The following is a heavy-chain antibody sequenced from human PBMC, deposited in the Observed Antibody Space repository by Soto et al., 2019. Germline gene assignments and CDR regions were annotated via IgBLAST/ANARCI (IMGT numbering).Heavy chain of an antibody. Sequence: GGSLRLSCAASGFTVSSNYMSWVRQAPGKGLEWVSVIYSDGSTYYADYVKGRFTISRDNSKNTLYLQLNSLRAEDTAVYYCARDLGQQLVVGMDVWGQGTTVTVS. J-gene: IGHJ6*02. CDR3: ARDLGQQLVVGMDV. CDR2: IYSDGST. V-gene: IGHV3-66*01. D-gene: IGHD6-13*01. CDR1: GFTVSSNY.